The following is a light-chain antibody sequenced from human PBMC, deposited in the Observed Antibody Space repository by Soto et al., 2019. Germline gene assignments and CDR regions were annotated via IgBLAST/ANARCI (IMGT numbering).Light chain of an antibody. J-gene: IGLJ1*01. V-gene: IGLV2-14*01. CDR3: SSYTSSSTLYV. Sequence: QSVLTQPASVSGSPGQSITISCTGTSSDVGTYDYLSWYQQYPGKAPKLIIYEVADRPSGVSNRFSGSKSGNTASLTISGLQAEDEADYYCSSYTSSSTLYVFGTGTKGTVL. CDR2: EVA. CDR1: SSDVGTYDY.